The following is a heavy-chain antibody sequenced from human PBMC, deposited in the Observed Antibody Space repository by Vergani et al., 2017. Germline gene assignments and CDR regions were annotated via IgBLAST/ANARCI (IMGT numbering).Heavy chain of an antibody. Sequence: EVQLVQSGAEVKKPGESLNISCQISGYSFTNYWIGWVRQMPRKGLEWMGIIHPADSDTRYSPSFQGQVTISVDKSISTAYLQRSSLRASDSAMYYCARLYGRDSSGSKYFDYWGQGTLVTVSS. CDR3: ARLYGRDSSGSKYFDY. V-gene: IGHV5-51*01. CDR1: GYSFTNYW. D-gene: IGHD3-22*01. J-gene: IGHJ4*02. CDR2: IHPADSDT.